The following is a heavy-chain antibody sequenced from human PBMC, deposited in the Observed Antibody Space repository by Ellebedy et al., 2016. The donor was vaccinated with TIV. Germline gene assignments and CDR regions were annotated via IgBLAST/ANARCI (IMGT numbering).Heavy chain of an antibody. Sequence: PGGSLRLSCVASGFSFRSYWMSWVRQAPGKGLEWVANIYQDGSNQYYVDSVKGRFTISRDNANKSLFLQMNSLRGEDTAVYYCARRGSYGDYAVQVNPWFDPWGQGTLVTVSS. CDR3: ARRGSYGDYAVQVNPWFDP. V-gene: IGHV3-7*01. J-gene: IGHJ5*02. CDR2: IYQDGSNQ. CDR1: GFSFRSYW. D-gene: IGHD4-17*01.